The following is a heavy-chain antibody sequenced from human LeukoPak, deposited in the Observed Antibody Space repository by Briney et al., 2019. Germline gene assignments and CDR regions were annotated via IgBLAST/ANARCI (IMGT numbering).Heavy chain of an antibody. V-gene: IGHV4-30-4*01. Sequence: PSETLSLTCTVSGGSISSGDYYWSWIRQPPGKGLEWIGYIYYSGSTYYNPSLKSRVTISVDTSNNQFSLKLSSVTAADTAVYYCARDGGPEGAMGYWGQGTLVTVSS. J-gene: IGHJ4*02. CDR3: ARDGGPEGAMGY. D-gene: IGHD1-26*01. CDR1: GGSISSGDYY. CDR2: IYYSGST.